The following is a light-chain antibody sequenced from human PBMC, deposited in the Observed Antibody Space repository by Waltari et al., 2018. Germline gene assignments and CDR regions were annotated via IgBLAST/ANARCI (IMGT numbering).Light chain of an antibody. CDR3: QHRINWPLT. CDR1: QSVYNY. CDR2: DPS. Sequence: DIVLTQSPATLSLSPGARATLSCRASQSVYNYLAWYQQKPGQAPRLLIYDPSYRATGIPARFSGSGSGTEFTLTISSVEPDDSAVYYCQHRINWPLTFGGGTKVEI. V-gene: IGKV3-11*01. J-gene: IGKJ4*01.